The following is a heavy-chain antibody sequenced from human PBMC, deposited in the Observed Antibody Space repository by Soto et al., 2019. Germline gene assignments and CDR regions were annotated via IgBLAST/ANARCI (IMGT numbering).Heavy chain of an antibody. CDR3: ARRIPTVGLFDY. J-gene: IGHJ4*02. D-gene: IGHD2-2*01. V-gene: IGHV4-59*06. CDR1: GGSISSYY. Sequence: SETLSLTCTVSGGSISSYYWGWIRQPPGKGLEWIGYISYNGNTYYNPSLQSRLTVSRDTPKNQFSLKLNSVTAADTAVYYCARRIPTVGLFDYWGQGTLVTVS. CDR2: ISYNGNT.